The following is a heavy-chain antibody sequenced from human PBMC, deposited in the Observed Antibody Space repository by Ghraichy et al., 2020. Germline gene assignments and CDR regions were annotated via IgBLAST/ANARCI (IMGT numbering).Heavy chain of an antibody. J-gene: IGHJ4*02. CDR3: ARDLALDGY. Sequence: GGSLRLSCAASGFTFSNYEMNWVRQAPGKGLEWVSYISSSGDTRYYADSVKGRFTISRDNAKNSLYLQMNSLRAEDTAVYYCARDLALDGYWGQGTLVTVSS. V-gene: IGHV3-48*03. CDR1: GFTFSNYE. CDR2: ISSSGDTR. D-gene: IGHD3-3*02.